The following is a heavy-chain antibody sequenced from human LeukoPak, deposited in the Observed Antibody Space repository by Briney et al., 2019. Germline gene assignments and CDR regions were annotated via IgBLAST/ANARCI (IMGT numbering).Heavy chain of an antibody. D-gene: IGHD1-26*01. CDR2: ISGGGGNT. V-gene: IGHV3-23*01. CDR3: GKNRYSGSLSPFDI. CDR1: KFAFSSYA. Sequence: GGSLRLPCAASKFAFSSYAMSWVRQAPGKGLEWVSAISGGGGNTYYADSVKGRFTISRDNSKNTLYLQMNSLRAEDTAVYYCGKNRYSGSLSPFDIWGQGTMVTVSS. J-gene: IGHJ3*02.